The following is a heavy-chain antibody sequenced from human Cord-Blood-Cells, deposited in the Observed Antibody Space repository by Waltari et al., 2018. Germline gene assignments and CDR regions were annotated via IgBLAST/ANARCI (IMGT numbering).Heavy chain of an antibody. CDR3: AKDQFLEWLHYYFDY. Sequence: QVQLVESGGGVVQPGRSLRLSCAASGFTFSSYGMHWVRQAPGKWLEWVAVISYDGSNKYYADSVKGRFTISRDNSKNTLYLQMNSLRAEDTAVYYCAKDQFLEWLHYYFDYWGQGTLVTVSS. J-gene: IGHJ4*02. D-gene: IGHD3-3*01. CDR1: GFTFSSYG. V-gene: IGHV3-30*18. CDR2: ISYDGSNK.